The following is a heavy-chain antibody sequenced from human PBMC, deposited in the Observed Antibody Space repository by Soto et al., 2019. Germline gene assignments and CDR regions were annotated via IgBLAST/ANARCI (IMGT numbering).Heavy chain of an antibody. V-gene: IGHV1-69*12. J-gene: IGHJ6*04. Sequence: QVRLVQSGAEIKKPGSSMKVSCKASGGTFSNSAISWVRQAPGQGLEWVGGIIPVFRTPDYAQKFQGRVTITADESTSTADMQLSSLRSEATAVYYCARAKDRREIGGDYYYAVDVWGEGTTVTVSS. CDR3: ARAKDRREIGGDYYYAVDV. CDR2: IIPVFRTP. CDR1: GGTFSNSA. D-gene: IGHD3-10*01.